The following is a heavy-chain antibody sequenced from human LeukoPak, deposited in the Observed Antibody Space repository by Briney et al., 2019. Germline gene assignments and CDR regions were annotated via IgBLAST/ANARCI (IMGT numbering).Heavy chain of an antibody. CDR2: IYYSGST. CDR3: ARVGSYYDSSGTNAFDI. Sequence: PSETLSLTCTVSGGSISSYYWSWIRQPPGKGLEWIGYIYYSGSTNYNPSLKSRVTISVDTSKNQFSLKLSSVTAADTAVYYCARVGSYYDSSGTNAFDIWGQGTMVTVSS. V-gene: IGHV4-59*01. J-gene: IGHJ3*02. CDR1: GGSISSYY. D-gene: IGHD3-22*01.